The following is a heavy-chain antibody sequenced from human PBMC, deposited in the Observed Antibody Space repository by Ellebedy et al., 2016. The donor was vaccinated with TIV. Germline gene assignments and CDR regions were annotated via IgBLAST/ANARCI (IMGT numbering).Heavy chain of an antibody. V-gene: IGHV3-11*01. CDR3: TRDARLIDQQQNWFDP. CDR2: ISNSGSTI. J-gene: IGHJ5*02. CDR1: GFIFSDYY. D-gene: IGHD2-2*01. Sequence: GGSLRLSCAASGFIFSDYYMIWIRQAPGKGLEWVSYISNSGSTIYYPDSVKGRFTISRDNAKNSLSLLMNSLRAEDTAVYYCTRDARLIDQQQNWFDPWGQGTLVTVSS.